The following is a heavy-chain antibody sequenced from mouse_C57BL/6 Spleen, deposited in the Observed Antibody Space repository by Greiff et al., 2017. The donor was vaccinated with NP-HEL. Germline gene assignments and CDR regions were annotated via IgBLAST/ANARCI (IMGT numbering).Heavy chain of an antibody. CDR3: ARSRGTTVVEYFDY. V-gene: IGHV1-81*01. D-gene: IGHD1-1*01. Sequence: QVQLQQSGAELARPGASVKLSCKASGYTFTSYGISWVKQRTGQGLEWIGEIYPRSGNTYYNEKFKGKATLTADKSSSTAYMELRSLTSEDSAVYFCARSRGTTVVEYFDYWGQGTTLTVSS. CDR1: GYTFTSYG. J-gene: IGHJ2*01. CDR2: IYPRSGNT.